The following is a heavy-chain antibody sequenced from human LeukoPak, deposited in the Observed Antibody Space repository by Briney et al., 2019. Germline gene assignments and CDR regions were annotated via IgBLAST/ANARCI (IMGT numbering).Heavy chain of an antibody. CDR1: GFTFSSYA. D-gene: IGHD3-9*01. J-gene: IGHJ6*02. V-gene: IGHV3-23*01. CDR3: AKVNHDILTGYYRWYYYGMDV. CDR2: ISGSGGST. Sequence: GGSLRLSCAASGFTFSSYAMSWVRQAPGKGLEWVSAISGSGGSTYYADSVKGRFTISRDNSKNTLYLQMNSLRAEDTAVYYCAKVNHDILTGYYRWYYYGMDVWGQGTTVTVSS.